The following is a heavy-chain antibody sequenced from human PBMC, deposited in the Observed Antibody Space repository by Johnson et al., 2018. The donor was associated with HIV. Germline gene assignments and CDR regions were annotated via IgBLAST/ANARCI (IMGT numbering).Heavy chain of an antibody. CDR1: GFTFSSHA. Sequence: VQLVESGGGLIQPGGSLRVSCAASGFTFSSHAMHWVRQAPGKGLEWVSVIYSGGSTYYADSVKGRFTISRDNSKNTLYLQMNSLGAEDTAVYYCATWAPDAFDILGQGTMVTVSS. V-gene: IGHV3-66*01. J-gene: IGHJ3*02. CDR2: IYSGGST. D-gene: IGHD7-27*01. CDR3: ATWAPDAFDI.